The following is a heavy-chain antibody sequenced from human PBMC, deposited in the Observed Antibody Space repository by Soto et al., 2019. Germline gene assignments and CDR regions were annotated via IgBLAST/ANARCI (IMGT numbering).Heavy chain of an antibody. Sequence: GGSLRLSCAASGFTFSSYGMHWVRQAPGKGLEWVAVISYDGSNKYYADSVKGRFTISRDNSKNTLYLQMNSLRAEDTAVYYCAKDISAVAGDLGYFDYWGQGTLVTVSS. CDR1: GFTFSSYG. CDR3: AKDISAVAGDLGYFDY. V-gene: IGHV3-30*18. CDR2: ISYDGSNK. D-gene: IGHD6-19*01. J-gene: IGHJ4*02.